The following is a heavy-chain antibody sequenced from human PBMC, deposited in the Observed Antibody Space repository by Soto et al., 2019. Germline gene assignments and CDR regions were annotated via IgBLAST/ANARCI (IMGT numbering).Heavy chain of an antibody. Sequence: QITLKESGPTLVKPTQTLTLTCTFSGFSLSTSGVGVGWIRQPPGKALEWLALIYWDDDKRYSPSLKSRLTIPKDTSKNQVVLTMTNMDPVDTATYYCAHSLGFESRLGMDVWGQGTTVTVSS. J-gene: IGHJ6*02. CDR2: IYWDDDK. V-gene: IGHV2-5*02. CDR3: AHSLGFESRLGMDV. D-gene: IGHD3-9*01. CDR1: GFSLSTSGVG.